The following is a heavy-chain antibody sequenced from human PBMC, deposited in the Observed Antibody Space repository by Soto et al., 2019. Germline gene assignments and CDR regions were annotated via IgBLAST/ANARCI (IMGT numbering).Heavy chain of an antibody. CDR2: IRSKANSYAT. CDR1: GFTFSGSA. Sequence: EVQLVESGGGLVQPGGSLKLSCAASGFTFSGSAMHWVRQASGKGLEWVGRIRSKANSYATAYAASVKGRFTISRDDSKNTAYLQINSLKTEDTAVYYCTRPRDYWGQGPLVTVSS. J-gene: IGHJ4*02. CDR3: TRPRDY. V-gene: IGHV3-73*02.